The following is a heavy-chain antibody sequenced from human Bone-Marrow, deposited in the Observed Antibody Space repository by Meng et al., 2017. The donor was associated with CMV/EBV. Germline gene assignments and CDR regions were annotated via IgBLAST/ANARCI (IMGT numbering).Heavy chain of an antibody. CDR1: GGAITSGDYY. Sequence: SETLSLTCIVSGGAITSGDYYWTWVRQPPGKGLEWIGHMIYSGSPYYNPSLKSRLFMSVDTSKNQFYLKLTSVTAADTAMYYCARGRDDYYDNRGYSDWGQGTLVTVSS. CDR3: ARGRDDYYDNRGYSD. CDR2: MIYSGSP. J-gene: IGHJ4*02. D-gene: IGHD3-22*01. V-gene: IGHV4-30-4*08.